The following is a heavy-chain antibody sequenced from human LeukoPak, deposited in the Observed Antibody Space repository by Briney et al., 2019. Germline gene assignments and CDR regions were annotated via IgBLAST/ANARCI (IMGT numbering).Heavy chain of an antibody. J-gene: IGHJ4*02. CDR2: IWYDGSNK. CDR3: AGDGWGENYFDY. V-gene: IGHV3-33*08. CDR1: GFTFSSYG. D-gene: IGHD3-16*01. Sequence: TGGSLRLSCAASGFTFSSYGMHWVRQAPGKGLEWVAVIWYDGSNKYYADSVKGRFTISRDNSKNTLYLQMNSLRAEDTAVYYCAGDGWGENYFDYWGQGTLVTVSS.